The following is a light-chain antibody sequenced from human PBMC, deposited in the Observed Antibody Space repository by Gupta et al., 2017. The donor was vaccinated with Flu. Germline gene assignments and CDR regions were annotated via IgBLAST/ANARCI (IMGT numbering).Light chain of an antibody. J-gene: IGLJ2*01. V-gene: IGLV2-14*03. CDR1: SSDVGGYDY. Sequence: ITTSCNGTSSDVGGYDYVSWYHQHPGKAPKLMIYDVSNRPSGVSNRFSGSKSGTTASLTISGLQAEDEADYYCNSYSSSSNLIVFGGGTKLTVL. CDR3: NSYSSSSNLIV. CDR2: DVS.